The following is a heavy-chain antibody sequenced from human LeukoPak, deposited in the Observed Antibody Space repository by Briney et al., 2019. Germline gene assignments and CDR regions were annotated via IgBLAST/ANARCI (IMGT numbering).Heavy chain of an antibody. CDR1: GFIFSSYA. V-gene: IGHV3-23*01. J-gene: IGHJ5*02. D-gene: IGHD6-19*01. Sequence: GGSLRLSCAASGFIFSSYAMSWVRQAPGKGLEWVSAISGSGGSTYYADSVKGRFTISRDNSKNTLYLQMNSLRAEDTAVYYCAKRSTSVAGMSWFDPWGQGTLVTVSS. CDR2: ISGSGGST. CDR3: AKRSTSVAGMSWFDP.